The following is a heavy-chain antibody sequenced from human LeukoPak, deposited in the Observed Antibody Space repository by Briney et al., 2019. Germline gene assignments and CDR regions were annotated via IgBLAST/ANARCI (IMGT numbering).Heavy chain of an antibody. CDR3: ARMSSYCDY. J-gene: IGHJ4*02. Sequence: GSLRLSCVASGFTFSSHHMNWVRQTPGKGLESVATIKPDGSEKYYVDSVKGRFTISRDNAKNSLYLQMNSLRAEDTGVYFCARMSSYCDYWGQGTLVTVSS. V-gene: IGHV3-7*01. CDR1: GFTFSSHH. CDR2: IKPDGSEK. D-gene: IGHD2-2*01.